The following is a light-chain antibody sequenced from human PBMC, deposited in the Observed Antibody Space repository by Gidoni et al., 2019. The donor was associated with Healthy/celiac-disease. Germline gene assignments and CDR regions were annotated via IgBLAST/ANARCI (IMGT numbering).Light chain of an antibody. Sequence: IQMTQSPSSLSASVVDRVTIPCRASQSISSYLNWYQQKPGKAPKLLIYAASSLQSGVPSRFSGSGSGTDFTLTISSLQPEDFATYYCQQSYSTPRTFGQGTKVEIK. CDR2: AAS. J-gene: IGKJ1*01. V-gene: IGKV1-39*01. CDR1: QSISSY. CDR3: QQSYSTPRT.